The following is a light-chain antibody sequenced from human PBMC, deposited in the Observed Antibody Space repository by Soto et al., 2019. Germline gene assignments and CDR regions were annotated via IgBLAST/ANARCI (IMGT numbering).Light chain of an antibody. J-gene: IGKJ2*01. Sequence: DIQMTQSPSSLSASVGDRVTITCQASQDISNYLNWYQQKPGKAPKLMIYDASNLETGVPSRFSGSGSETEFTLTISGLQPEDFATYYCQQSYDTTPYTFGQGTKLEVK. CDR2: DAS. CDR1: QDISNY. CDR3: QQSYDTTPYT. V-gene: IGKV1-39*01.